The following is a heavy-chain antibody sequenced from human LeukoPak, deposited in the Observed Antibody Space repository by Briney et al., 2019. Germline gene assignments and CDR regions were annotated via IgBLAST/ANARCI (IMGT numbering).Heavy chain of an antibody. CDR3: ARVLGGGSYQFDY. CDR1: GFTFSNYW. CDR2: IHSDGSST. V-gene: IGHV3-74*01. D-gene: IGHD1-26*01. J-gene: IGHJ4*02. Sequence: GGSLRLSCAASGFTFSNYWMNWVRQAPGKGLVWVSRIHSDGSSTTYADSVKGRFTISRDNAKNTLYLQMNSLRAEDTAVYYCARVLGGGSYQFDYWGQGTLVTVSS.